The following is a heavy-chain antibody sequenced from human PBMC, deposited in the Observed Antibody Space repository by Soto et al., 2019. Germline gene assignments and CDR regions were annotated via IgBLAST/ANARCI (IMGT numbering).Heavy chain of an antibody. J-gene: IGHJ6*02. CDR3: ARAVTWGLDV. CDR1: GFTFSLYS. D-gene: IGHD3-10*01. Sequence: EVQLVESGGGLVQPGGSLRLSCAASGFTFSLYSMSWVRQAPGKGLEWVSYISRSSTGIHYADSVKGRYTIARDEATNSRQRQINRRRDRDTAVYFCARAVTWGLDVGSQGTTV. CDR2: ISRSSTGI. V-gene: IGHV3-48*02.